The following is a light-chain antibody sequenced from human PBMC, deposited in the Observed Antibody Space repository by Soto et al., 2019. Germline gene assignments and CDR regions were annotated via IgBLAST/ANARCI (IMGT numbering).Light chain of an antibody. V-gene: IGKV3D-20*02. CDR2: GAS. CDR1: QSVSSNF. J-gene: IGKJ1*01. Sequence: EIVLTQSPGTLSLSPGERATLSCRASQSVSSNFLAWYQEKPGQAPRLLIYGASNRATDIPARFSGSGSGTDFTLTISSLEPEDLAVYYCQQRSNWPRTFGQGTKVDIK. CDR3: QQRSNWPRT.